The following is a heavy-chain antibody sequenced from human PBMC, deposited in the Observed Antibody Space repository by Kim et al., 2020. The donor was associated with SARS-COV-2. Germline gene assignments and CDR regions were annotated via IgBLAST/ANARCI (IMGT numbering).Heavy chain of an antibody. CDR1: GFTFSSYG. J-gene: IGHJ6*03. CDR2: IWYDGSNK. V-gene: IGHV3-33*01. CDR3: ARDIPVQWDQGIGDMDV. D-gene: IGHD1-26*01. Sequence: GGSLRLSCAASGFTFSSYGMHWVRQAPGKGLEWVAVIWYDGSNKYYAYSVKGRFTISRDNSKNTLYLQMNSLRAEDKALYYCARDIPVQWDQGIGDMDVWGKGTTVTVSS.